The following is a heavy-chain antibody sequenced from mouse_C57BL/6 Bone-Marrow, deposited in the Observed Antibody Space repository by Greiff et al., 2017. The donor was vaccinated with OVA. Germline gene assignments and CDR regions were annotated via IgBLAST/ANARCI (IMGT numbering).Heavy chain of an antibody. D-gene: IGHD1-1*02. V-gene: IGHV1-55*01. CDR2: IYPGSGST. J-gene: IGHJ4*01. Sequence: VQLQQPGAELVKPGASVKMVGRAGGGTCTSYVITWVKQRPGQGLEWIGDIYPGSGSTNYNEKFKSKATLTVDTSSSTAYMQLSSLTSEDSAVYYCLLWGRYAMDYWGQGTSVTVSS. CDR1: GGTCTSYV. CDR3: LLWGRYAMDY.